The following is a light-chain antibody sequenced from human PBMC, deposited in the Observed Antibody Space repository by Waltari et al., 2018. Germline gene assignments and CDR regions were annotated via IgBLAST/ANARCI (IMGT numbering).Light chain of an antibody. J-gene: IGKJ2*02. Sequence: EIVMTQSPATLSVSPGERATLSCRARQSVSSTLAWYQQKPGQAPRLLIYGASTRATGIPARFSGSGSGTEFTLTISSLQSEDFAVYYCQQYNNWPAGTFGQGTKLEIK. V-gene: IGKV3-15*01. CDR1: QSVSST. CDR2: GAS. CDR3: QQYNNWPAGT.